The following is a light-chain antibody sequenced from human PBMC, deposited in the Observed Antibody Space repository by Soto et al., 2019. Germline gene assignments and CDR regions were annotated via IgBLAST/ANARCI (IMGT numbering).Light chain of an antibody. CDR3: QQNRVWVT. Sequence: EFVMTQSPVSLSKKTGQRATLCCRASQFVSSDLAWYQQKPGQAPRLLIFGASTRATGIPARFSGSGTGTNFTLTISSLQSEDFGVYYCQQNRVWVTFGGGTKWISN. CDR2: GAS. V-gene: IGKV3-15*01. CDR1: QFVSSD. J-gene: IGKJ4*01.